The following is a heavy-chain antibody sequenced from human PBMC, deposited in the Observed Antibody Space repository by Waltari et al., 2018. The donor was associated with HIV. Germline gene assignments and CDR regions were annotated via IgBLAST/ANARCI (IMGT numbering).Heavy chain of an antibody. CDR3: AHTPAEGRWLHFDS. CDR2: IYWNDNK. J-gene: IGHJ5*01. CDR1: GASLTTSGEG. D-gene: IGHD3-10*01. Sequence: QITLKESGPTLLKPTQTLTLTCPFSGASLTTSGEGVGWIRQPPGKALEWLALIYWNDNKKYSPSLKSRLTITKDTSKNQVVLTLANVDPVDTATYHCAHTPAEGRWLHFDSWGPGTLVTVSS. V-gene: IGHV2-5*01.